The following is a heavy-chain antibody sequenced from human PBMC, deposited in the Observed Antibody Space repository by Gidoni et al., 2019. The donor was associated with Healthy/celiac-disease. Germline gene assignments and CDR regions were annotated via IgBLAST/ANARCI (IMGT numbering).Heavy chain of an antibody. Sequence: QVQLLESGGGLVKPGGSLRISCPASGFTFSDYYMSWIRQAPRKGMEGVSYISSSSSYTNYADSVKGRFTISRDNAKNSLYLQMNSLRAEDTAVYYCARLGRAIVGATFVDYWGQGTLVTVSS. CDR1: GFTFSDYY. V-gene: IGHV3-11*06. D-gene: IGHD1-26*01. CDR3: ARLGRAIVGATFVDY. CDR2: ISSSSSYT. J-gene: IGHJ4*02.